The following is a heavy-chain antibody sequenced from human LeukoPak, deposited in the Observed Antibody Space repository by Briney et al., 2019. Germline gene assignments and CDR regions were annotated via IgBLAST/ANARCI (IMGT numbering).Heavy chain of an antibody. D-gene: IGHD5-18*01. CDR1: GFTFRDYW. V-gene: IGHV3-7*02. J-gene: IGHJ4*02. CDR3: ARYGYGGGFDY. Sequence: GGSLRLSCLVSGFTFRDYWMSWVRQAPGKGLEWVANINQGGSEKYYVDSVKGRFTISRDSAKSSLYLQMNSLRAEDTAVYYCARYGYGGGFDYWGQGTLVTVSS. CDR2: INQGGSEK.